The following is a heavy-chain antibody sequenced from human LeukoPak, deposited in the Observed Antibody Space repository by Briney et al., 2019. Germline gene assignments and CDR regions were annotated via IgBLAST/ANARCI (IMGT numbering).Heavy chain of an antibody. D-gene: IGHD3-10*01. J-gene: IGHJ4*02. CDR2: INPNSCGT. CDR1: VYTFTVYY. Sequence: ASVKVSFKASVYTFTVYYMHWVRQAPGQGLEWMGWINPNSCGTNYAQTFQGRVTMTRDTSISKDYMELSRLRSDDTAVYYCARVRITMVRGRSGFDYWGQGTLVTVSS. V-gene: IGHV1-2*02. CDR3: ARVRITMVRGRSGFDY.